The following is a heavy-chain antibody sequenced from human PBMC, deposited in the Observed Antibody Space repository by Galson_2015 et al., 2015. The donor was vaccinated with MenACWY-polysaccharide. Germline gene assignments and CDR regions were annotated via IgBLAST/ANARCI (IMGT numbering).Heavy chain of an antibody. CDR3: AKREARNSGPFDL. J-gene: IGHJ4*02. CDR2: ITYDGSDQ. V-gene: IGHV3-30*18. CDR1: GFTFSSYG. Sequence: SLRLSCAASGFTFSSYGMHWVRQAPDKGLEWVTYITYDGSDQNYARSVKGRFTISRDNSKSMLYLQMDSPRAVDTAVYHCAKREARNSGPFDLWGQGALVTVSS. D-gene: IGHD6-19*01.